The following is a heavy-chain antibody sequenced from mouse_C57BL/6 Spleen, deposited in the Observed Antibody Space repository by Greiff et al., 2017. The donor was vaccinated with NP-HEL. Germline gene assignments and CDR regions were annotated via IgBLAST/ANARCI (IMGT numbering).Heavy chain of an antibody. CDR2: ISSGGSYT. D-gene: IGHD1-1*01. J-gene: IGHJ4*01. V-gene: IGHV5-6*01. Sequence: EVKLVESGGDLVKPGGSLKLSCAASGFTFSSYGMSWVRQTPDKRLEWVATISSGGSYTYYPDSVKGRFTISRDNDKNTLYLQMSSLKSEDTAMYYCARLGYGSSYDAMDYWGQGTSVTVSS. CDR3: ARLGYGSSYDAMDY. CDR1: GFTFSSYG.